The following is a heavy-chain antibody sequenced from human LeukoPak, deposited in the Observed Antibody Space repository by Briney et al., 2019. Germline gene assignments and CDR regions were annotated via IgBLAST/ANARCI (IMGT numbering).Heavy chain of an antibody. CDR1: GGTFSSYA. CDR2: IIPIFGTA. J-gene: IGHJ4*02. V-gene: IGHV1-69*13. Sequence: SVNVSCKASGGTFSSYAISWVRQAPGQGLEWMGGIIPIFGTANYAQKFQGRVTITADESTSTAYMELSSLRSEDTAVYYCARVGLTYDSSGYCPFAFDYWGQGTLVTVSS. CDR3: ARVGLTYDSSGYCPFAFDY. D-gene: IGHD3-22*01.